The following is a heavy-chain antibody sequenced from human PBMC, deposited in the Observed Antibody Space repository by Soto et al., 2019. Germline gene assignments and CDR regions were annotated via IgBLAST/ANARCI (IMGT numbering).Heavy chain of an antibody. CDR2: ISYDGSNK. D-gene: IGHD3-22*01. V-gene: IGHV3-30*18. CDR3: VKAVYDSSSYYYGY. Sequence: PGGSLRLSCAASGFTFSSYGMHWVRQAPGKGLEWVAVISYDGSNKYYADSVKGRFAISRDNSKNTLYLQMSSLRAEDTAVYYCVKAVYDSSSYYYGYWGQGTLVTSPQ. J-gene: IGHJ4*02. CDR1: GFTFSSYG.